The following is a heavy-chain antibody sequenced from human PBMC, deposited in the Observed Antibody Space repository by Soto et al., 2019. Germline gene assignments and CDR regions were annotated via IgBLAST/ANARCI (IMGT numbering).Heavy chain of an antibody. CDR1: GYTFTSYD. V-gene: IGHV1-8*01. Sequence: ASLKVSCKSSGYTFTSYDSNWVRQATGQGLEWMGWMNPNSGNTGYAQKFQGRVTMTRNTSISTAYMELSSLRSEDTAVYYCARGGRITIFGVVDPTVDYWGQGTLVTVSS. D-gene: IGHD3-3*01. J-gene: IGHJ4*02. CDR3: ARGGRITIFGVVDPTVDY. CDR2: MNPNSGNT.